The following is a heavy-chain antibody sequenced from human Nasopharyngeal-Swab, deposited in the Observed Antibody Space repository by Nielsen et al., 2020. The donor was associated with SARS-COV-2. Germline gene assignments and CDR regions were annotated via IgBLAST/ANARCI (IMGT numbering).Heavy chain of an antibody. CDR2: TYYRSQWYN. V-gene: IGHV6-1*01. D-gene: IGHD4-11*01. CDR3: ARARGAYGNYYYYYYTDV. Sequence: SQTLSLTCSISGDRVPSSSAAWNWIRQSPSRGLEWLGRTYYRSQWYNDYAVSVKSRITINPDTSKNQFSLHLNSVTPEDTAVYYCARARGAYGNYYYYYYTDVWGKGTTVTVSS. CDR1: GDRVPSSSAA. J-gene: IGHJ6*03.